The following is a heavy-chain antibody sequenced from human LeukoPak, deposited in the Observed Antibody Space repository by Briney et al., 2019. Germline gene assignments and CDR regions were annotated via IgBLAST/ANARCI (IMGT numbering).Heavy chain of an antibody. V-gene: IGHV4-30-2*01. Sequence: SETLSLTCTVSGGSISSGGYYWSWIRQPPGKGLEWIGYIYHSGSTYYNPSLKSRVTISVDTSKNQFSLKLSSVTAADTAVYYCAREPNWYFDLWGRGTLVTVSS. CDR3: AREPNWYFDL. CDR1: GGSISSGGYY. CDR2: IYHSGST. J-gene: IGHJ2*01.